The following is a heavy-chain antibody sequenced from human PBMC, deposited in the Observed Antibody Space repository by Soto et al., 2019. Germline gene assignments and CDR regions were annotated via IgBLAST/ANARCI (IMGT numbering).Heavy chain of an antibody. CDR1: GYTFTSYY. J-gene: IGHJ4*02. Sequence: ASLKVSCKSAGYTFTSYYMHCVRHAPGQGLEWMGIINPSGGSTIYAQKFQGRVTMTRDTSTSTVYMELSSLRSGDTAVYYCAREGPFFDYWGQGTLVTVSS. CDR3: AREGPFFDY. CDR2: INPSGGST. V-gene: IGHV1-46*01.